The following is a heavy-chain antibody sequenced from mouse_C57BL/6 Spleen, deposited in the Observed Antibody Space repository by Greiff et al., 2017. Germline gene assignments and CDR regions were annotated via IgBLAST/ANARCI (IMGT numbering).Heavy chain of an antibody. Sequence: EVQLQQSGTVLARPGASVKMSCKTSGYTFTSYWMHWVQQRPGQGLEWIGAIYPGNSDPSYNQKFKGKAKLTAVTSASTAYMGLSSLTNEDSAVXYCTGGQLRLFDYWGQGTTLTVSS. V-gene: IGHV1-5*01. CDR3: TGGQLRLFDY. D-gene: IGHD3-2*02. CDR1: GYTFTSYW. J-gene: IGHJ2*01. CDR2: IYPGNSDP.